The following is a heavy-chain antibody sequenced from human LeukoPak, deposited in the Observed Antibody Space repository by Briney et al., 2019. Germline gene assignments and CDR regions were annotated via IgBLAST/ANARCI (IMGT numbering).Heavy chain of an antibody. V-gene: IGHV3-7*01. J-gene: IGHJ4*02. Sequence: PGGSLRLSCAASGFTFSSYGMHWVRQAPGKGLEWVANIKQYGSEKYYVDSVKGRFTISRDNAKNSLYLQMNSLRAEDTALYYCASALPADHFDYWGQGILVTVSS. CDR1: GFTFSSYG. CDR2: IKQYGSEK. CDR3: ASALPADHFDY.